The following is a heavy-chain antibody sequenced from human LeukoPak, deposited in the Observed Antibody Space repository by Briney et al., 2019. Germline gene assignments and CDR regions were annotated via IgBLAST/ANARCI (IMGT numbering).Heavy chain of an antibody. D-gene: IGHD3-22*01. J-gene: IGHJ4*02. V-gene: IGHV4-59*01. CDR1: GGSISSYY. Sequence: PSETLSLTCTVSGGSISSYYWSWIRQPPGKGLEWIGYIYYSGSTNYNPSLKSRVTISVDTSKNQFSLKLSSVTAADTAVYYCERDPGDYYDSSGYFDYWGQGTLVTVSS. CDR3: ERDPGDYYDSSGYFDY. CDR2: IYYSGST.